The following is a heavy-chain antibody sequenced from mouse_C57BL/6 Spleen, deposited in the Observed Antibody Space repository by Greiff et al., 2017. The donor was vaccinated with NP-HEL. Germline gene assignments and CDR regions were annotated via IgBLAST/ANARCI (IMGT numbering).Heavy chain of an antibody. CDR1: GFTFSDYY. V-gene: IGHV5-12*01. D-gene: IGHD4-1*01. CDR3: ARRSSTGFYFDY. CDR2: ISNGGGST. Sequence: EVNLVESGGGLVQPGGSLKLSCAASGFTFSDYYMYWVRQTPEKRLEWVAYISNGGGSTYYPDTVKGRFTISRDNAKNTLYLQMSRLKSEDTAMYYCARRSSTGFYFDYWGQGTTLTVSS. J-gene: IGHJ2*01.